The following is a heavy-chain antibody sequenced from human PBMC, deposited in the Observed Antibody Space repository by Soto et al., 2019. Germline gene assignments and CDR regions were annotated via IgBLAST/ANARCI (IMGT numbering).Heavy chain of an antibody. J-gene: IGHJ4*02. CDR3: ARDGWREMATMVG. D-gene: IGHD5-12*01. CDR1: GGTFSSYT. Sequence: QVQLVQSGAEVKKPGSSVKVSCKASGGTFSSYTISWVRQAPGQGLEWMGRIIPILGIANYAQKFQGRVTITADKSTSTAYMELSSLRSEDTAVYYCARDGWREMATMVGWGQGTLVTVSS. V-gene: IGHV1-69*08. CDR2: IIPILGIA.